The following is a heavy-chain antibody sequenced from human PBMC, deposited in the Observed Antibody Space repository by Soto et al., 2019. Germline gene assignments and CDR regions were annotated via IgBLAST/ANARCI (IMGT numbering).Heavy chain of an antibody. CDR1: GYTFTSYY. Sequence: ASVKVSCKASGYTFTSYYMHWVRQAPGQGLEWMGIINPSGGSTSYAQKFQGRVTMTRDTSTSTVYMELSSLRSEDTAVYYCATYYYDSSGYYSEHFQHWGQDALVTVSS. CDR2: INPSGGST. CDR3: ATYYYDSSGYYSEHFQH. V-gene: IGHV1-46*01. J-gene: IGHJ1*01. D-gene: IGHD3-22*01.